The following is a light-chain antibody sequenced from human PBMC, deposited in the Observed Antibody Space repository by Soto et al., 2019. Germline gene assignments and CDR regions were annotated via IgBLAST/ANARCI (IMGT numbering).Light chain of an antibody. CDR3: QHRSNWPIT. V-gene: IGKV3-11*01. Sequence: EIVLTQSPATLSLSPGERATLSCRASQSVSSYLAWYQQKPGQAPRLLIYDAFKRAAGIPARFSGSGSGTDFTLTISSLEPEDFAVYYCQHRSNWPITFGQGTRLEIK. CDR2: DAF. CDR1: QSVSSY. J-gene: IGKJ5*01.